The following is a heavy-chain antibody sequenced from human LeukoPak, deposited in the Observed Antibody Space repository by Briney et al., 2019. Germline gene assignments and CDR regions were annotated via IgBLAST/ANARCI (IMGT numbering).Heavy chain of an antibody. J-gene: IGHJ4*02. CDR2: IYYSGST. CDR1: GGSISSSSYY. CDR3: ARQKDYYDSSGDTYYFDY. D-gene: IGHD3-22*01. V-gene: IGHV4-39*01. Sequence: PSETLSLTCTVSGGSISSSSYYWGWIRQPPGKGLEWIGSIYYSGSTYYNPSLKSRVTISVDTSKNQFSLKLSSVTAADTAVYYCARQKDYYDSSGDTYYFDYRGQGTLVTVSS.